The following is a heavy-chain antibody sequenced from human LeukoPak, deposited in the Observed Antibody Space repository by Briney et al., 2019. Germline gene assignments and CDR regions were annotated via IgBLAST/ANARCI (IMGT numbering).Heavy chain of an antibody. Sequence: KPSETLSLTCTVSNDSVSRTDVHWGWIRQSPGKGLEWVGNIHYNGKTYYNPSLQGRVTISVDTSKSQFSLKVTSVTAADTAVYYCARGKKWIQLWLLGYYYYMDVWGKGTTVTVSS. J-gene: IGHJ6*03. CDR2: IHYNGKT. V-gene: IGHV4-39*07. CDR3: ARGKKWIQLWLLGYYYYMDV. D-gene: IGHD5-18*01. CDR1: NDSVSRTDVH.